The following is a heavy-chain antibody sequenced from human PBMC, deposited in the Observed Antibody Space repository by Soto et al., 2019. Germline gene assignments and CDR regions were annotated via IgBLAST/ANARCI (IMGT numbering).Heavy chain of an antibody. V-gene: IGHV1-2*04. Sequence: ASVKVSCKASGYTFTCYYMHWVRQAPGQGLEWMGWINPNSGGTNYAQKFQGWVTMTRDTSISTAYMELSRLRSDDTAVYYCARGSVVVPADIDYYYDYYMDVWGKGPTVT. CDR3: ARGSVVVPADIDYYYDYYMDV. D-gene: IGHD2-2*01. CDR2: INPNSGGT. J-gene: IGHJ6*03. CDR1: GYTFTCYY.